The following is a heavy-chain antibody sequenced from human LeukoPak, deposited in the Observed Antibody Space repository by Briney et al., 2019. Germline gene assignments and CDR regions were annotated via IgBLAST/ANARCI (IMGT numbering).Heavy chain of an antibody. Sequence: GGSLRLSCAASGFTFSNYAMTWVRQAPGKGLEWVSEISGSGESTYYGDSVKGRFTISRDNSKHTLYLQMNSLRAGDTALYCCARERWDFDYWGQGTLVTVSS. CDR1: GFTFSNYA. D-gene: IGHD6-13*01. V-gene: IGHV3-23*01. CDR2: ISGSGEST. CDR3: ARERWDFDY. J-gene: IGHJ4*02.